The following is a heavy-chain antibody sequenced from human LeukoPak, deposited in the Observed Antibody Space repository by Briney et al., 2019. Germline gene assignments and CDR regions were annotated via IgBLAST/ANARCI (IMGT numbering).Heavy chain of an antibody. CDR3: AREAFSMVRGVEVYGMDV. Sequence: GGSLRLSCAASGFTFSSYEMNWGRQAPGKGLEWVSYVSSSGSTIYYADSVKGRFTISRDNAKNSLYLQMNSLRAEDTAVYYCAREAFSMVRGVEVYGMDVWGKGTTVTVSS. J-gene: IGHJ6*04. D-gene: IGHD3-10*01. CDR2: VSSSGSTI. V-gene: IGHV3-48*03. CDR1: GFTFSSYE.